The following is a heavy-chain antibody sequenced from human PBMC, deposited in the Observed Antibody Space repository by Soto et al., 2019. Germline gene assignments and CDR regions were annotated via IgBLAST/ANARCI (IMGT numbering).Heavy chain of an antibody. J-gene: IGHJ6*02. Sequence: GSLRLSCAASGFTFSSYGMHWVRQAPGKGLEWVAVISYDGSNKYYADSVKGRFTISRDNSKNTLYLQMNSLRAEDTAVYYCAEDVIARPKFRGGGNDYYDCGMDVWGQGSTVTVSS. CDR2: ISYDGSNK. V-gene: IGHV3-30*18. CDR3: AEDVIARPKFRGGGNDYYDCGMDV. CDR1: GFTFSSYG. D-gene: IGHD3-10*01.